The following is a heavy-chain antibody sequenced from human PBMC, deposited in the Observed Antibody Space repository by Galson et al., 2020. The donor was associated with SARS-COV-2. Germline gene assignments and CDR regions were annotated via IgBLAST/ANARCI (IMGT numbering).Heavy chain of an antibody. Sequence: ASVKVSCKASGYTFTGYYMHWVRQAPGQGLEWMGWINPHSGGTNYAQKFQGRVTMTRDTSISTAYMELSRLRSDDTAVYYCASPYDGAFDAFDIWGQGTMVTVSS. D-gene: IGHD1-26*01. CDR1: GYTFTGYY. CDR3: ASPYDGAFDAFDI. V-gene: IGHV1-2*02. J-gene: IGHJ3*02. CDR2: INPHSGGT.